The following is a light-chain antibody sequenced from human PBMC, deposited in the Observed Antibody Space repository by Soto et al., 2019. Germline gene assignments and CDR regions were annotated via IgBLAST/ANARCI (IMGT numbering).Light chain of an antibody. J-gene: IGLJ3*02. CDR1: SSDAV. V-gene: IGLV2-14*01. CDR3: TTYTNSSTWL. Sequence: QSALTQPASVSGSPGQSITISCTGTSSDAVSWYQVHPDKAPKLLIYGVSNRPSGVSSRFSGSKSGNTASLTISGLHAEDEADYYCTTYTNSSTWLFGGGAQLTVL. CDR2: GVS.